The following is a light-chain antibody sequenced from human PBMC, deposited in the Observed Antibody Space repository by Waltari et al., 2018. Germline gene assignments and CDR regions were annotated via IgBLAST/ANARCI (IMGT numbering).Light chain of an antibody. CDR2: EVS. CDR3: SSYAGRNNLV. Sequence: QSALTQPPSASGSPGQSVTISCTGTSSDVGGYNYVSWYQQHPGKAPKLMIYEVSKRPSGVPDRVSVSKSGNTASLTVSGLQAEDEADYYCSSYAGRNNLVFGGGTKLTVL. CDR1: SSDVGGYNY. V-gene: IGLV2-8*01. J-gene: IGLJ2*01.